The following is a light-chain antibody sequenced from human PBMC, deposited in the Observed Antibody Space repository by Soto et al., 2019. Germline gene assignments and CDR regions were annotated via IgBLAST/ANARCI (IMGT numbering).Light chain of an antibody. V-gene: IGKV3-20*01. CDR1: QSIDSRY. CDR2: GAS. Sequence: EIVLTQSPATLSSFPFYRVTLSCRSSQSIDSRYLGWYQQKPGQTPRLLIYGASGRATGIPDRFSGSGSGTDFTLTISRLEPEDFAVYYCQQYDNSPLTFGGGTKVDIK. J-gene: IGKJ4*01. CDR3: QQYDNSPLT.